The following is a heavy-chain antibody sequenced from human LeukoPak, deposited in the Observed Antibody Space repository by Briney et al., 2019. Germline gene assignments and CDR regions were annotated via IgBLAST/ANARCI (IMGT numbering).Heavy chain of an antibody. J-gene: IGHJ4*02. CDR2: ISAYNGNT. CDR1: GYTLTSYG. D-gene: IGHD3-3*01. Sequence: ASVKVSCKASGYTLTSYGISWVRQAPGQGLEWMGWISAYNGNTNYAQKLQGRVTMTTDTSTSTAYMELRSLRSDDTAVYYCARAIFGVVIIRTDFDYWGQGTLVTVSS. CDR3: ARAIFGVVIIRTDFDY. V-gene: IGHV1-18*01.